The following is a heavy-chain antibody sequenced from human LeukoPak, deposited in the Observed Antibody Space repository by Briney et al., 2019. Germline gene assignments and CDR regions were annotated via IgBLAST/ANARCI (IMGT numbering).Heavy chain of an antibody. CDR2: TYYRSKWYN. J-gene: IGHJ4*02. V-gene: IGHV6-1*01. CDR1: GDSVSSNSAA. D-gene: IGHD1-26*01. Sequence: SQTLSLTCAISGDSVSSNSAAWNWIRQSPSRGLEWLGRTYYRSKWYNDYAVSVKSRITINPDTSKNPFSLQLNSVTPEDTAVYXXAXXPRSGSYLNYFDYWGQGTLVTVSS. CDR3: AXXPRSGSYLNYFDY.